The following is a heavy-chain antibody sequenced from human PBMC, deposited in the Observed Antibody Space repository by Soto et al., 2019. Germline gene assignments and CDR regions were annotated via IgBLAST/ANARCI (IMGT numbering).Heavy chain of an antibody. Sequence: QMQLVESGGGVVQPGRSLRLSCAASGFTFSSYGIHWVRQAPGKGLEWVALIWFDGSKKYYVDSVKGRFAVSRDNSKNTLYLQMNSLRVEDTAVYYCARDRLVPYGYGMAVWGQGTTVTVSS. CDR3: ARDRLVPYGYGMAV. CDR2: IWFDGSKK. J-gene: IGHJ6*02. D-gene: IGHD2-2*01. CDR1: GFTFSSYG. V-gene: IGHV3-33*01.